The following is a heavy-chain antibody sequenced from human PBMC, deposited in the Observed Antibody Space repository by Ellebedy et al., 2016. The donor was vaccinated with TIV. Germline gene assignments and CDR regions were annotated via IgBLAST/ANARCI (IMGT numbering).Heavy chain of an antibody. CDR1: GGSISSSDYY. J-gene: IGHJ3*02. Sequence: SETLSLXXTVSGGSISSSDYYWSWIRQSPGKGLEWIGEINHSGSTNQNSSLQSRMTISVDSSKQQISLNLKSVTAADAAVYFCARVVYCRTTSCPNDAVDIWGQGTVVTVSS. V-gene: IGHV4-30-4*01. CDR2: INHSGST. CDR3: ARVVYCRTTSCPNDAVDI. D-gene: IGHD2-2*01.